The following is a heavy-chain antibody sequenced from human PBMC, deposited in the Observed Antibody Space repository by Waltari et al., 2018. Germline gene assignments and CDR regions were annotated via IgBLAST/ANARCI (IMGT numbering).Heavy chain of an antibody. CDR2: INSDESST. D-gene: IGHD6-19*01. V-gene: IGHV3-74*01. CDR1: GLTIRGYW. CDR3: VRYSSGFFD. J-gene: IGHJ4*02. Sequence: EVQLVESGGALVQPGGSLRLSCAASGLTIRGYWRHWVRHGPGTGPVWISRINSDESSTNYADSVRGRFTISRDNAKNTLYLQMDSLRVEDTAVYYCVRYSSGFFDWGQGTLVTVSS.